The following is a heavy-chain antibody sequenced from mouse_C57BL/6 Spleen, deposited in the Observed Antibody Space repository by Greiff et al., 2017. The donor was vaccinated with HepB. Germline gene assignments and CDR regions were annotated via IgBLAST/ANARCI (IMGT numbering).Heavy chain of an antibody. J-gene: IGHJ3*01. CDR3: ARGYYDYDGGFAY. V-gene: IGHV5-17*01. CDR2: ISSGSSTI. D-gene: IGHD2-4*01. Sequence: EVHLVESGGGLVKPGGSLKLSCAASGFTFSDYGMHWVRQAPEKGLEWVAYISSGSSTIYYADTVKGRFTISRDNAKNTLFLQMTSLRSEDTAMYYCARGYYDYDGGFAYWGQGTLVTVSA. CDR1: GFTFSDYG.